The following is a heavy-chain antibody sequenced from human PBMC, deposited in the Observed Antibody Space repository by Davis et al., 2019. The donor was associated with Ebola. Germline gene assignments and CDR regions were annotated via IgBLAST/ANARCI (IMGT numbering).Heavy chain of an antibody. Sequence: GESLKISCAASGLTFNSYWMHWVRQAPGKGLEWVSHVTSDGSTTSYADSVKGRFTISRDDSKNTLYLQMNSLRPEDTAVHYCAKDLDVREGIDHWGQGTLVTVSS. V-gene: IGHV3-74*01. CDR2: VTSDGSTT. CDR3: AKDLDVREGIDH. D-gene: IGHD3-16*01. J-gene: IGHJ5*02. CDR1: GLTFNSYW.